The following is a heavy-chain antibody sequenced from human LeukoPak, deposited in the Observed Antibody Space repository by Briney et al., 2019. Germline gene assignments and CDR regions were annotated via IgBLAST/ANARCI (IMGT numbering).Heavy chain of an antibody. CDR2: IYYSGST. CDR3: ARGPDTDCFDY. D-gene: IGHD3/OR15-3a*01. J-gene: IGHJ4*02. Sequence: SETLSLTCTVSGGSISSYYWSWIRQPPGKGLEWIGYIYYSGSTNYNPSLKSRVTISADTSKNQFSLKLSSVTAADTAVYYCARGPDTDCFDYWGQGTLVTVSS. V-gene: IGHV4-59*08. CDR1: GGSISSYY.